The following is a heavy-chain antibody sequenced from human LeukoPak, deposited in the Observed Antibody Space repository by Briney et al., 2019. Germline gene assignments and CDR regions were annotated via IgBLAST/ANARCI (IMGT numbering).Heavy chain of an antibody. CDR1: GGTFSSYA. D-gene: IGHD2-15*01. J-gene: IGHJ4*02. CDR2: IIPIFGTA. CDR3: ARDRYCSGGSCSYPPGFDY. V-gene: IGHV1-69*13. Sequence: ASVKVSCKASGGTFSSYAISWVRQAPGQGLEWMGGIIPIFGTANYAQKFQGRVTITADESTSTAYMELSRLRSEDTAVYYCARDRYCSGGSCSYPPGFDYWGQGTLVTVSS.